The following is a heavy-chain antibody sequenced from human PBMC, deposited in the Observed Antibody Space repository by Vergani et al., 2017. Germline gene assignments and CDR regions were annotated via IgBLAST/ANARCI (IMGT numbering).Heavy chain of an antibody. CDR1: GFTVSSNY. CDR2: IYSGGST. V-gene: IGHV3-53*02. CDR3: ASLYSSSWYGRGDFDY. D-gene: IGHD6-13*01. Sequence: EVQLVETGGGLIQPGGSLRLSCAASGFTVSSNYMSWVRQAPGKGLEWVSVIYSGGSTYYADSVKGRFTISRDNSKNTLYLQMNSLRAEETAVYYCASLYSSSWYGRGDFDYWGQGTLVTVSS. J-gene: IGHJ4*02.